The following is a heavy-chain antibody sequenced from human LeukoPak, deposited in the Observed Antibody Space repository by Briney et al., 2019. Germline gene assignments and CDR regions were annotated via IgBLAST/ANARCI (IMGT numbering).Heavy chain of an antibody. D-gene: IGHD7-27*01. CDR2: IKQDGSEI. Sequence: PGGSLRLSCAASGFTFSSYWMGWVRQAPGKGLEWVANIKQDGSEIYYVDSVKGRFTISRDNAKNSLYLQMNSLRAEDTAVYYCGRGHWGLDSWGQGTLVSVSS. J-gene: IGHJ4*02. V-gene: IGHV3-7*01. CDR3: GRGHWGLDS. CDR1: GFTFSSYW.